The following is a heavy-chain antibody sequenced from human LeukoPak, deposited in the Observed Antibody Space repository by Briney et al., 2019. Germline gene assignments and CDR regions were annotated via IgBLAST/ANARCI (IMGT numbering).Heavy chain of an antibody. CDR2: MFTGGST. D-gene: IGHD1-26*01. V-gene: IGHV4-4*07. Sequence: SETLSLTCTVSGGSVNSYYWSWIRQPAGKGLEWIGRMFTGGSTNYNPSLKSRVTMAVDTSKNQFSLKLSSVTAADTAIYYCARDRSMDGSQYRWYFDLWGRGTLVTVSS. J-gene: IGHJ2*01. CDR3: ARDRSMDGSQYRWYFDL. CDR1: GGSVNSYY.